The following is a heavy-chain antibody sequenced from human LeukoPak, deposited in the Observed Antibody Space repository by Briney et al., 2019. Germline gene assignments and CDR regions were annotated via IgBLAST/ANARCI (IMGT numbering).Heavy chain of an antibody. J-gene: IGHJ4*02. CDR3: ARSIVGPGTSYFDQ. CDR2: INHSGSA. CDR1: GGSLTGFY. V-gene: IGHV4-34*01. D-gene: IGHD1-26*01. Sequence: PSETLSLTCAVYGGSLTGFYWNWIRQSPGKGLEWIGEINHSGSANYNPSLKSPVTMSVDTSRNQFSLKLSSVTAADTAVYYCARSIVGPGTSYFDQWGQGTLVAVSS.